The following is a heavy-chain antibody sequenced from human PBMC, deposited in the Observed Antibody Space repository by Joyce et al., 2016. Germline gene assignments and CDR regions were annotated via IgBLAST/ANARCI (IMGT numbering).Heavy chain of an antibody. CDR2: IYPYDSDT. Sequence: EVQLLQSGAEVKKPGESLTISCKGSGYSFSNYWIGWLRQMPGKGLEWMGIIYPYDSDTGDSPSFQGQVTISVDKSIGLAYLQWSSLKASDTAMYYCARLWAMRGGTDHWGQGTQVTVSS. D-gene: IGHD1-7*01. CDR1: GYSFSNYW. J-gene: IGHJ4*02. V-gene: IGHV5-51*01. CDR3: ARLWAMRGGTDH.